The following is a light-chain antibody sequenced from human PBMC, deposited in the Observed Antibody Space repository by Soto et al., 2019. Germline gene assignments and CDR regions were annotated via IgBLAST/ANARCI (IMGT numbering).Light chain of an antibody. V-gene: IGLV2-14*03. J-gene: IGLJ2*01. CDR3: SSYTARNTLGA. CDR1: NSDIGSYDF. Sequence: QSALTQPASISGSPGQSITISCTGSNSDIGSYDFVAWYQQLPGRSPRLIIYGVTNRPSGVSDRFSGSKSGNTASLTISGLQEDDEAAYYCSSYTARNTLGAFGGGTKLTVL. CDR2: GVT.